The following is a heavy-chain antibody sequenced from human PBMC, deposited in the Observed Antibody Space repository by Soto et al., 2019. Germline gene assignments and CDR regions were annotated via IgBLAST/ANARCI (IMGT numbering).Heavy chain of an antibody. V-gene: IGHV1-69*12. J-gene: IGHJ4*02. Sequence: QVQLVQSGAEVKKPGSSVKVSCKASGGTFSCYAISWVRQAPGQGLEWMGGIIPIFGTANYAQKFQGRVTITADESTSTAYMELSSLRSEDTAVYYCARDLGYCSGGSCYSSDYWGQGTLVTVSS. CDR2: IIPIFGTA. D-gene: IGHD2-15*01. CDR1: GGTFSCYA. CDR3: ARDLGYCSGGSCYSSDY.